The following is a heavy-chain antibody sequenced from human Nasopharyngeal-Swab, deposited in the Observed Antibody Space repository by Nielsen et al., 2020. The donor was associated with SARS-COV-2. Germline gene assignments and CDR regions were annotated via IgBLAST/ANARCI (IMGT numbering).Heavy chain of an antibody. CDR3: AREEGITIFGVPIGFGYYGMDV. CDR2: NNTNTGHP. J-gene: IGHJ6*02. CDR1: GYTFTSYA. Sequence: ASVKVSCKASGYTFTSYAMNWVRQAPGQGLEWTGWNNTNTGHPTYAQGFTGRFVFSLDTSVSTAYLQISSLKAEDTAVYYCAREEGITIFGVPIGFGYYGMDVWGQGTTVTVSS. D-gene: IGHD3-3*01. V-gene: IGHV7-4-1*02.